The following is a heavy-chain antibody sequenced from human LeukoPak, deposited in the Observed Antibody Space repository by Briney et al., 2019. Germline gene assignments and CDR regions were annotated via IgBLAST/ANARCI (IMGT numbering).Heavy chain of an antibody. D-gene: IGHD3-10*01. V-gene: IGHV4-59*01. J-gene: IGHJ6*03. CDR3: ARVGELSHYYYYYYMDV. Sequence: SETLSLTCTVSGGSISSYYWSWIRQPPGKGLEWIGYIYYSGSTNYNPSLKSRVTISVDTSKNQFSLKLSSVTAADTAVYYCARVGELSHYYYYYYMDVWGKGTTVTVSS. CDR1: GGSISSYY. CDR2: IYYSGST.